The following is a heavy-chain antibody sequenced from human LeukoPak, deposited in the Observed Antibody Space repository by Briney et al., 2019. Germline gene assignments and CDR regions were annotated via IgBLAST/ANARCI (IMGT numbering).Heavy chain of an antibody. CDR1: GYTFTSYG. J-gene: IGHJ4*02. CDR3: ARMSVTMIVDPSDY. CDR2: ISAYNGNT. Sequence: ASVKVSCKAPGYTFTSYGISWVRQAPGQGLEWMGWISAYNGNTNYAQKLQGRVTMTTDTSTSTAYMELRSLRSDDTAVYYCARMSVTMIVDPSDYWGQGTLVTVSS. V-gene: IGHV1-18*01. D-gene: IGHD3-22*01.